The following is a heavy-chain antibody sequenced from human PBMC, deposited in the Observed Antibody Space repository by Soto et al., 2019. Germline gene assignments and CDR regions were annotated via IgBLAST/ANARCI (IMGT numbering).Heavy chain of an antibody. V-gene: IGHV5-51*01. D-gene: IGHD3-22*01. CDR2: IYPGDSDT. CDR1: GYSFTSYW. J-gene: IGHJ4*02. Sequence: GESLKISCKGSGYSFTSYWIGWVRQMPGKGLEWMGIIYPGDSDTRYSPSFQGQVTISADKSISTAYLQWSSLKASDTAMYYCARSVLMDYYDSSGYPDYRGQGPLVTVSS. CDR3: ARSVLMDYYDSSGYPDY.